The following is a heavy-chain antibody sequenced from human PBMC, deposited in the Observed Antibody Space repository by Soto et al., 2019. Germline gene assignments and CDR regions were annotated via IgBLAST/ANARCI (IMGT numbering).Heavy chain of an antibody. CDR3: AREQRSGGYYMSV. Sequence: KGLEWVSSISSSSSYIYYADSVKGRFTISRDNAKNSLYLQMSCLRAEDTAVYYCAREQRSGGYYMSVWGKGTTVPVSS. CDR2: ISSSSSYI. D-gene: IGHD1-1*01. V-gene: IGHV3-21*01. J-gene: IGHJ6*03.